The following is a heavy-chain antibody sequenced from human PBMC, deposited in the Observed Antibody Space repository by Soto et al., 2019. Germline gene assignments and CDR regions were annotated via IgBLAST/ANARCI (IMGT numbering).Heavy chain of an antibody. CDR2: ISGSGGST. CDR3: AKDLEAGRGYYYYGMDV. D-gene: IGHD1-1*01. J-gene: IGHJ6*02. Sequence: GGSLRLSCAASGFTFSSYAMSWVRQAPGKGLEWVSAISGSGGSTYYADSVKGRFTISRDNSKNTLYLQMNSLRAEDTAVYYCAKDLEAGRGYYYYGMDVWGQGTTVTVSS. V-gene: IGHV3-23*01. CDR1: GFTFSSYA.